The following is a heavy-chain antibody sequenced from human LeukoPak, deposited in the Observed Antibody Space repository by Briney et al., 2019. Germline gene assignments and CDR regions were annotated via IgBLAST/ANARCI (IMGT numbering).Heavy chain of an antibody. CDR1: GGSISSYY. CDR3: AREPYYDFWSGYYSHRGDWFDP. V-gene: IGHV4-4*07. Sequence: SETLSLTCTVSGGSISSYYWSWIRQPPGKGLEWIGRIYTSGSTNYNPSLKSRVTMSVDTSKNQFSLKLSSVTAADTAVYYCAREPYYDFWSGYYSHRGDWFDPWGQGTLVTVSS. CDR2: IYTSGST. D-gene: IGHD3-3*01. J-gene: IGHJ5*02.